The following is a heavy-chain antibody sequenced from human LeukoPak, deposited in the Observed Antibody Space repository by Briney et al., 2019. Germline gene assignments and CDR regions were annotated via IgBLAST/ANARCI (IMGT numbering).Heavy chain of an antibody. J-gene: IGHJ3*02. V-gene: IGHV3-48*01. Sequence: PGGSLRLSCAASGFTFSSYSMNWVRQAPGKGLEWVSYISSSSSTIYYADSVKGRFTISRDNAKNSLYLQMNSLRAEDTAVYYCARALNYYDSSGYLQDAFDIWGQGTMVTVSS. CDR1: GFTFSSYS. D-gene: IGHD3-22*01. CDR2: ISSSSSTI. CDR3: ARALNYYDSSGYLQDAFDI.